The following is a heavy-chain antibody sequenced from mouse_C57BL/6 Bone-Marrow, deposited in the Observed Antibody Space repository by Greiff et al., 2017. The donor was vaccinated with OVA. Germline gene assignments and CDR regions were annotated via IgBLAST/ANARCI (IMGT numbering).Heavy chain of an antibody. Sequence: QVQLQQSGAELVKPGASVKLSCKATGYTFTGYWIEWVKQRPGHGLEWIGDILPGSGSTNYNEKFKGKATFTADTSSNTAYMQLSSLTSADSAVSDCTPNYYGSSPYYFDDWGQGTTLTVSS. CDR3: TPNYYGSSPYYFDD. J-gene: IGHJ2*01. V-gene: IGHV1-9*01. CDR2: ILPGSGST. CDR1: GYTFTGYW. D-gene: IGHD1-1*01.